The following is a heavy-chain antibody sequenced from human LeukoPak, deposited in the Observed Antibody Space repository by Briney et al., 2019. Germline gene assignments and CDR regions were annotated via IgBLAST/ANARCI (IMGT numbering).Heavy chain of an antibody. CDR1: EFTFSSYG. V-gene: IGHV3-30*03. J-gene: IGHJ4*02. Sequence: PGGSLRLSCAASEFTFSSYGMHWVRQAPGKGLEWVAVISYDGSNKYHADSVRGRFTISRDNSKNTLYLQMNSLRAEDTAVYYCATGRRYSGIAVAEFGYWGQGTLVTVSS. CDR3: ATGRRYSGIAVAEFGY. D-gene: IGHD6-19*01. CDR2: ISYDGSNK.